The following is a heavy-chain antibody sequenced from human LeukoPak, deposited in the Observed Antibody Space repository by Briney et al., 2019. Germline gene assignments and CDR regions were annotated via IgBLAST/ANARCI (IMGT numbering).Heavy chain of an antibody. CDR3: ARSGLGYDSSGYYSY. Sequence: GASVKVSCKASGYTLTSYAMHWVRQAPGQRLEWMGWNNAGNGNTKYSQKFQGRVTITRDTSASTAYMELSSLRSEDTAVYYCARSGLGYDSSGYYSYWGQGTLVTVSS. CDR2: NNAGNGNT. V-gene: IGHV1-3*01. D-gene: IGHD3-22*01. CDR1: GYTLTSYA. J-gene: IGHJ4*02.